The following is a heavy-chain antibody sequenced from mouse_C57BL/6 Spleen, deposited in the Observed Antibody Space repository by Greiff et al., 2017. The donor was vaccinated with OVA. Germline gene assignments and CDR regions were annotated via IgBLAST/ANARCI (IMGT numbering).Heavy chain of an antibody. CDR2: ISYSGST. D-gene: IGHD2-4*01. J-gene: IGHJ3*01. CDR3: ARSYDYDSFAY. V-gene: IGHV3-1*01. CDR1: GYSITSGYD. Sequence: EVKLMESGPGMVKPSQSLSLTCTVTGYSITSGYDWHWIRHFPGNKLEWMGYISYSGSTNYNPSLKSRISITHDTSKNHFFLKLNSVTTEDTATYYCARSYDYDSFAYWGQGTLVTVSA.